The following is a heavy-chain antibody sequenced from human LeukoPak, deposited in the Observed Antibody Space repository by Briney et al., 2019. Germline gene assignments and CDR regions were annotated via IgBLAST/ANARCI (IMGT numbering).Heavy chain of an antibody. D-gene: IGHD3-10*01. V-gene: IGHV3-74*01. J-gene: IGHJ3*02. CDR1: GFTLSSEW. CDR2: MYSDGGRT. Sequence: GGSLRLSCAASGFTLSSEWMHWVRQAPGKGLVWVSRMYSDGGRTNYADSVKGRFTISSDNAENALYLELSSLRAEDTAVYYCTRSGAGGALDIWGQGTMVGVSS. CDR3: TRSGAGGALDI.